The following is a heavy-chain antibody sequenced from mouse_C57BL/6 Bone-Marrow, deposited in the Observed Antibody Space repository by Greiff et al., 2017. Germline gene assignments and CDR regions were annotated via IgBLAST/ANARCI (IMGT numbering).Heavy chain of an antibody. D-gene: IGHD2-12*01. CDR2: IVPGSGGT. Sequence: VQLQQSGPELVRPGASVTISCKASGYTFTSHWMQWVRQRPGQGLEWIGEIVPGSGGTSYNEKFKGKATLTVDTSSSTAYMQLRSLTSEDSAVYFCARRYSQEDYYAMDYWGQGTSVTVSS. CDR1: GYTFTSHW. J-gene: IGHJ4*01. CDR3: ARRYSQEDYYAMDY. V-gene: IGHV1-56*01.